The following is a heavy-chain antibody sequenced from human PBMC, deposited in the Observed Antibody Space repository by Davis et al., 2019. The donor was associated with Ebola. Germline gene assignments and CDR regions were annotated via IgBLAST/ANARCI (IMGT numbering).Heavy chain of an antibody. J-gene: IGHJ5*02. CDR1: GGSISSYY. Sequence: MPSETLSLTCTVSGGSISSYYWSWIRQPAGKGLEWIGYIYYSGSTNYNPSLKSRVTISVDTSKNQFSLKLSSVTAADTAVYYCARLGVSAASPFDPWGQGTLVTVSS. D-gene: IGHD6-25*01. CDR2: IYYSGST. V-gene: IGHV4-59*01. CDR3: ARLGVSAASPFDP.